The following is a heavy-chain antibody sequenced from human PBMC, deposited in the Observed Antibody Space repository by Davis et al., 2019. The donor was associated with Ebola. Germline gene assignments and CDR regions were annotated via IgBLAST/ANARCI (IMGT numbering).Heavy chain of an antibody. J-gene: IGHJ4*02. D-gene: IGHD3-22*01. V-gene: IGHV1-18*04. CDR2: ISGNNGNR. CDR3: ARDLSMIVEVIGY. CDR1: GHTFSSYG. Sequence: ASVKVSCKGSGHTFSSYGISWVRQAPGQGLEWMGWISGNNGNRNYAQKFQGRVTMITDTSTSTAYMELRSLRSDDTAVYYCARDLSMIVEVIGYWGQGTLVTVSS.